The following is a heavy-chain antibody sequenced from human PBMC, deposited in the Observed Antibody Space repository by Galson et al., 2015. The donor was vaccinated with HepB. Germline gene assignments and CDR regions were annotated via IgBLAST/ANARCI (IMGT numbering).Heavy chain of an antibody. D-gene: IGHD4-17*01. Sequence: SLRLSCAASGLTFSTYVMHWVRQAPGKGLEWVALIRSDGSGECYADSVKGRFTISRDNSKNTLYLQMNSLRGDDTAVYYCAKEDEYGAFNSAVDYWGQGTLVIVSS. J-gene: IGHJ4*02. V-gene: IGHV3-30*02. CDR3: AKEDEYGAFNSAVDY. CDR1: GLTFSTYV. CDR2: IRSDGSGE.